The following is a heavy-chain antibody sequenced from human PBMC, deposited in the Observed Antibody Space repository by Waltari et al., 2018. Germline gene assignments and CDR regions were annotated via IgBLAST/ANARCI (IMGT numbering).Heavy chain of an antibody. D-gene: IGHD2-2*01. V-gene: IGHV3-21*02. J-gene: IGHJ4*02. Sequence: EVQLVESGGGLVKPGGSLRLSCEASGFTFGSYNMHWVCQAPGKGLEWVSSISSSSVYIYYADSVKGRFTISRDNAKNSLYLEMKSLGADDTAVYYCARGDLGYCSTARCFDFDSWGQGTLVTVSS. CDR1: GFTFGSYN. CDR3: ARGDLGYCSTARCFDFDS. CDR2: ISSSSVYI.